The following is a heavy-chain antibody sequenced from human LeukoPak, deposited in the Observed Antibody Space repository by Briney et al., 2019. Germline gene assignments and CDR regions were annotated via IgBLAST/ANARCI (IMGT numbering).Heavy chain of an antibody. Sequence: GGSLRLSCAASGFTFSSYAMSWVRQAPGKGLEWVSAISGSGGSPYSADSVKGRFTISRDNSKNTLYLQMNSLRAEDTAVYYCAKHSGWYQGDGSYFDYWGQGTLVTVSS. CDR3: AKHSGWYQGDGSYFDY. J-gene: IGHJ4*02. D-gene: IGHD6-19*01. CDR1: GFTFSSYA. V-gene: IGHV3-23*01. CDR2: ISGSGGSP.